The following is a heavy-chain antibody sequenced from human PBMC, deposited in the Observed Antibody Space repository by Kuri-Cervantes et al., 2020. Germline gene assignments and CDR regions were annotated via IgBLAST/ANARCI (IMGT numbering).Heavy chain of an antibody. Sequence: SETLSLTCAVYGGSFSGYYWSWIRQPPGKGLEWIGEINHSGSSNYNPSLKSRVTISVDTSKNQFSLKVRSVTAADTAVYYCARGVGSSGYYGGWFDPWGQGTLVTVSS. CDR3: ARGVGSSGYYGGWFDP. CDR2: INHSGSS. V-gene: IGHV4-34*01. J-gene: IGHJ5*02. CDR1: GGSFSGYY. D-gene: IGHD3-22*01.